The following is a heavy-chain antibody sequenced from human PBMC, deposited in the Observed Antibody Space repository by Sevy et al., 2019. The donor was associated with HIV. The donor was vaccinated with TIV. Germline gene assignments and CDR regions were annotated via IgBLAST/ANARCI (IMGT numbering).Heavy chain of an antibody. V-gene: IGHV3-33*01. D-gene: IGHD6-19*01. CDR1: GFTFSSYG. Sequence: GGSLRLSCAASGFTFSSYGMHWVRQPPGKGLEWVAVIWYDGNNKYYVESVKGRFIISRDNSKNILYLQMNSLRAEDTALYYCARGNRLSRWYGRDPYYFDYWGQGTLVTVSS. CDR3: ARGNRLSRWYGRDPYYFDY. J-gene: IGHJ4*02. CDR2: IWYDGNNK.